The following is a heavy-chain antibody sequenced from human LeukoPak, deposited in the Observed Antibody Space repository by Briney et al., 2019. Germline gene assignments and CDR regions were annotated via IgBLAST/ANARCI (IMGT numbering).Heavy chain of an antibody. D-gene: IGHD3-22*01. J-gene: IGHJ4*02. CDR2: IYYSGST. CDR1: GGSISSGDYY. Sequence: PSETLSLTCTVSGGSISSGDYYWSWIRQPPGKGLEWIGYIYYSGSTYYNPSLKSRVTISVDTSKNQFSLKLSSVTAADTAVYYCARAVEITMIVVVSHFHYWGQGTLVTVSS. CDR3: ARAVEITMIVVVSHFHY. V-gene: IGHV4-30-4*01.